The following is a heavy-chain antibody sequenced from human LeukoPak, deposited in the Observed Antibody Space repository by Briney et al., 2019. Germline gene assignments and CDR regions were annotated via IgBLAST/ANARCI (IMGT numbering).Heavy chain of an antibody. V-gene: IGHV3-21*04. CDR2: ISSTSSHI. CDR1: GFTFSSYS. D-gene: IGHD7-27*01. CDR3: AKDGGLWVSAHWGDS. J-gene: IGHJ4*02. Sequence: PGGSLRLSCAASGFTFSSYSLNWVRQAPGKGLEWVSSISSTSSHIYYADSVKGRFTVSRDNSKNTLFLQMNSLRAEDTAVYYCAKDGGLWVSAHWGDSWGRGTLVTVSS.